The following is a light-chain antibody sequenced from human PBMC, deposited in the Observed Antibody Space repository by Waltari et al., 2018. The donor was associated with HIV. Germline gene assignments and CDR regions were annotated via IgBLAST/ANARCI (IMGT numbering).Light chain of an antibody. Sequence: IVLTQSPGTLSLFPGERATLSCRASQSVSNTFLAWYQQRPDQAPRLLIFDASTRATGIPAMFSGSGSGTDFTLTISRLEPEDFAVYYCQQYATSPYNFGQGTKLEIK. CDR2: DAS. CDR1: QSVSNTF. V-gene: IGKV3-20*01. CDR3: QQYATSPYN. J-gene: IGKJ2*01.